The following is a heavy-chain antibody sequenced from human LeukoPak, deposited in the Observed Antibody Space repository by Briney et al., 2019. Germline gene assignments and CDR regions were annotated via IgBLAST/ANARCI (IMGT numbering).Heavy chain of an antibody. CDR1: GFTFSSYG. Sequence: GGSLRLSSAASGFTFSSYGMHWVRQAPGKGLEWVAFIRYDGSNKYYADSVKGRFTISRDNSKNTLYLQMNSLRAEDTAVYYCAKDRGSGSYYFIYYFDYWGQGTLVTVSS. D-gene: IGHD1-26*01. CDR2: IRYDGSNK. V-gene: IGHV3-30*02. J-gene: IGHJ4*02. CDR3: AKDRGSGSYYFIYYFDY.